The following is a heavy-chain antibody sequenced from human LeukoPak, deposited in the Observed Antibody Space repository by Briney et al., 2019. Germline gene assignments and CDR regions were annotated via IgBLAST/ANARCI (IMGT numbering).Heavy chain of an antibody. CDR1: GGSISSSSYY. CDR3: ARDSQDYYDSSGYYLGY. V-gene: IGHV4-61*01. CDR2: IYYSGST. J-gene: IGHJ4*02. Sequence: SETLSLTCTVSGGSISSSSYYWSWIRQPPGKGLEWIGYIYYSGSTNYNPSLKSRVTISVDTSKNQFSLKLSSVTAADTAVYYCARDSQDYYDSSGYYLGYWGQGTLATVSS. D-gene: IGHD3-22*01.